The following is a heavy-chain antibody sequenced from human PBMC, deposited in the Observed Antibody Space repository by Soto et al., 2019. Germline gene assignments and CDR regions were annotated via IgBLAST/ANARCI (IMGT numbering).Heavy chain of an antibody. D-gene: IGHD3-22*01. Sequence: EVHLLESGGALVQPGGSLTLSCAASGFSFSDYAMSWVRQAPGKGLEWVSSISRTGDSAYYADSVKGRFAISRDRSXXRLSLQMNSLRVEDTAVYYCAKGPDGSGYYHNWFDSWGQGTRITVSS. CDR1: GFSFSDYA. J-gene: IGHJ5*01. V-gene: IGHV3-23*01. CDR2: ISRTGDSA. CDR3: AKGPDGSGYYHNWFDS.